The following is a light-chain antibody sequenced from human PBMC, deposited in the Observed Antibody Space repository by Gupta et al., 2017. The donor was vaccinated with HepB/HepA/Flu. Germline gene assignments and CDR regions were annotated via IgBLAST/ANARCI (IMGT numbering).Light chain of an antibody. V-gene: IGLV1-40*01. CDR2: DNI. CDR1: SPNIGAGYD. Sequence: QSVLTQPPSLSGAPGQRVHHSCPWSSPNIGAGYDVLWYQHLPGTAPKLLLSDNIIRPSGVPDRFSGSRSGTSASLAITGLQAEDEADYYRQSYDTNLWVVFGGGTRVTVL. J-gene: IGLJ2*01. CDR3: QSYDTNLWVV.